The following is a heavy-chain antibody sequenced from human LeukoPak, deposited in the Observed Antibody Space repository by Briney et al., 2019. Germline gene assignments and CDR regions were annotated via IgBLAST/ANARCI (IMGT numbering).Heavy chain of an antibody. Sequence: GESLKISCKGSGYSFPTHWIGWVRQMPGKGLEWMGIVYPGDSDTRYCPSFQGQVTISVDTSINTAYLQWSSLKASDTAMYYCARQRSCSSGTCYPDYWGQGTLVTVSS. CDR3: ARQRSCSSGTCYPDY. CDR1: GYSFPTHW. V-gene: IGHV5-51*01. CDR2: VYPGDSDT. D-gene: IGHD2-15*01. J-gene: IGHJ4*02.